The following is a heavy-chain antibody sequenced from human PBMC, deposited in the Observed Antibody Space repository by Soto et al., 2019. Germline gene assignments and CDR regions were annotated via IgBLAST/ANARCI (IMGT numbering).Heavy chain of an antibody. CDR3: ARSDTDYSRFDY. CDR2: IDAGNGNT. D-gene: IGHD3-9*01. CDR1: GYSFTRNA. Sequence: ASVKVSCKASGYSFTRNAIHWLRQAPGQRLEWIGKIDAGNGNTKYSQNFQGRVTITRDTSASAAYMELSTLRSEDTSIYYCARSDTDYSRFDYWGQGTLVTVS. J-gene: IGHJ4*02. V-gene: IGHV1-3*01.